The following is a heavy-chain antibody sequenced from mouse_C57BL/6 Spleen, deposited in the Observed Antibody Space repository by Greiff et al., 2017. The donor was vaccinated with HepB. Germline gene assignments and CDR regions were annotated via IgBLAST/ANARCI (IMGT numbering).Heavy chain of an antibody. CDR3: ASSIVTTPYYAMDY. D-gene: IGHD2-5*01. CDR1: GYAFTNYL. V-gene: IGHV1-54*01. Sequence: VQLQQSGAELVRPGTSVKVSCKASGYAFTNYLIEWVKQRPGQGLEWIGVINPGSGGTNYNEKFKGKATLTADISSSTAYMQLSSLTSEDSAVYFCASSIVTTPYYAMDYWGQGTSVTVSS. CDR2: INPGSGGT. J-gene: IGHJ4*01.